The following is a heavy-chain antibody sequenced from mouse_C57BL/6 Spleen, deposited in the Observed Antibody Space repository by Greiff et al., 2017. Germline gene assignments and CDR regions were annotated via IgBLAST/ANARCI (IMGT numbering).Heavy chain of an antibody. CDR3: ARDHYSNPAY. CDR2: IYYSGTI. J-gene: IGHJ3*01. V-gene: IGHV3-5*01. Sequence: EVKLVESGPGLVKPSQTVFLTCTVTGISITTGNYRWSWIRQFPGNKLEWKGYIYYSGTITYKPSLTNRTTITRDTPKNQFFLEMNSLTAEDTATYYCARDHYSNPAYWGQGTLVTVSA. CDR1: GISITTGNYR. D-gene: IGHD2-5*01.